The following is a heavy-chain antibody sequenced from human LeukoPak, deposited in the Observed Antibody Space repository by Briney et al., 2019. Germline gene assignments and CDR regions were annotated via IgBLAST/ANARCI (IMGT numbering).Heavy chain of an antibody. CDR3: ARGGGGYTLYSFDY. CDR2: ISTSGST. Sequence: SETLSLTCTVSGGSISSGNYYWSWIRQPAGKGLEWIGRISTSGSTNYNPSLKSRVTMSVDTSKSQFSLKLSSVTAADTAVYYCARGGGGYTLYSFDYWGEGALVTVSS. CDR1: GGSISSGNYY. J-gene: IGHJ4*02. V-gene: IGHV4-61*02. D-gene: IGHD3-22*01.